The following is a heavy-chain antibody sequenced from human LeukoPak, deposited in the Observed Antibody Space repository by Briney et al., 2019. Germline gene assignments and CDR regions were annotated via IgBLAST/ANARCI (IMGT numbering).Heavy chain of an antibody. D-gene: IGHD1-14*01. CDR1: GGTFSSYA. CDR3: ARVFRRWFDS. V-gene: IGHV1-69*05. J-gene: IGHJ5*01. CDR2: IIPIFGSA. Sequence: SVKVSCKASGGTFSSYAISWVRQAPGQGLEWMGGIIPIFGSANYAQKFQGRVTITTDESTSTAYMELSSLRSEDTAVYYCARVFRRWFDSWGQGTLVTVSS.